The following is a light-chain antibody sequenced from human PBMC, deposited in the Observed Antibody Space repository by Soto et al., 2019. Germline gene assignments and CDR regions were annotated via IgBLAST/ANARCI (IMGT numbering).Light chain of an antibody. CDR1: KSVSNN. Sequence: EIVMTQSPATLSVSPGERATLSCRASKSVSNNLVWYQQKPGQAPRLLIYGASSRSTGIPARFSGSGSGTEFTLTISSLQSEDFAIYYCQQYNNWPRTFGQGTKVEIK. V-gene: IGKV3-15*01. CDR2: GAS. CDR3: QQYNNWPRT. J-gene: IGKJ1*01.